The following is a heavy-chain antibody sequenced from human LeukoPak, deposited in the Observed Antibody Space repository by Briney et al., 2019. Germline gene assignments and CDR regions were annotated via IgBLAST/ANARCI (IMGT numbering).Heavy chain of an antibody. CDR1: GGSISSGSYY. CDR3: AKGNYDILTGQRNNWFDP. V-gene: IGHV4-61*02. D-gene: IGHD3-9*01. CDR2: IYTSGST. J-gene: IGHJ5*02. Sequence: PSETLSLTCTVSGGSISSGSYYWSWIRQPAGKGLEWIGRIYTSGSTNYNPSPKSRVTISVDTSKNQFSLKLSSVTAADTAVYYCAKGNYDILTGQRNNWFDPWGQGTLVTVSS.